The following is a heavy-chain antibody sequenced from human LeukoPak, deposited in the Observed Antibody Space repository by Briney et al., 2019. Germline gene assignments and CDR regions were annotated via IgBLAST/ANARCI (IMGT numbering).Heavy chain of an antibody. J-gene: IGHJ4*02. Sequence: QSGGSLRLSCAASGFTFSSYSMNWVRQAPGKGLEWVSYISSSSSTIYYADSVKGRFTISRDNAKNSLYLQMNSLRAEDTAVYYCARDGSYFDYWGQGTLVTVSS. CDR3: ARDGSYFDY. V-gene: IGHV3-48*04. CDR2: ISSSSSTI. CDR1: GFTFSSYS.